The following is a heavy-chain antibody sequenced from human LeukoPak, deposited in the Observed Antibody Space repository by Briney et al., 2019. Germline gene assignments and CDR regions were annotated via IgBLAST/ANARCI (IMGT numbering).Heavy chain of an antibody. CDR2: INTNTGNP. CDR1: GYTLTSFA. Sequence: ASVKVSCKASGYTLTSFAMHWVRQAPGQGLEWMGWINTNTGNPTYAQGFTGRFVFSLDTSVNTASLQISSLNAEDIGVYYCARPQPPYYYDSSGYYYDYWGQGTLVTVSS. V-gene: IGHV7-4-1*02. D-gene: IGHD3-22*01. CDR3: ARPQPPYYYDSSGYYYDY. J-gene: IGHJ4*02.